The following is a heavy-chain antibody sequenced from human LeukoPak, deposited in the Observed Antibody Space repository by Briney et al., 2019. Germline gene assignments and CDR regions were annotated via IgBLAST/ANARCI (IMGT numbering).Heavy chain of an antibody. V-gene: IGHV1-8*03. CDR2: MNPNSGNT. CDR1: GYTFTSYD. CDR3: ARGLRGPRYDFWSGYYPNYYYYYMDV. D-gene: IGHD3-3*01. J-gene: IGHJ6*03. Sequence: GASVKASCKASGYTFTSYDINWVRQATGQGLEWMGWMNPNSGNTGYAQKFQGRVTITRNTSISTAYMELSSLRSEDTAVYYCARGLRGPRYDFWSGYYPNYYYYYMDVWGKGTTVTVSS.